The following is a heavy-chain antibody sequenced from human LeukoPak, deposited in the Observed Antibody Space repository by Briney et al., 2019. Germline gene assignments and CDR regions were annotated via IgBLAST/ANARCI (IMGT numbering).Heavy chain of an antibody. J-gene: IGHJ4*02. CDR1: GYTFTSYG. V-gene: IGHV1-18*01. Sequence: ASVKVSCKASGYTFTSYGISWVRQAPGQGLEWMGWISAYNGNTNYAQKLQGRVTMTTDTSTSTAYMELRSLRSDDTAVYYCARDQRTMIVVAPQYYFDYWGQGTLVTVSS. CDR3: ARDQRTMIVVAPQYYFDY. D-gene: IGHD3-22*01. CDR2: ISAYNGNT.